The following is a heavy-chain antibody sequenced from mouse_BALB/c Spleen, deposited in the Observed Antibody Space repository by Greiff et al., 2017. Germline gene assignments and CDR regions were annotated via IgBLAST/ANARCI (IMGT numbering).Heavy chain of an antibody. Sequence: EVKVVESGGGLVQPGGSLRLSCATSGFTFTDYYMSWVRQPPGKALEWLGFIRNKANGYTTEYSASVKGRFTISRDNSQSILYLQMNTLRAEDSATYYCARSELTDYWGQGTTLTVSS. CDR3: ARSELTDY. CDR2: IRNKANGYTT. J-gene: IGHJ2*01. CDR1: GFTFTDYY. V-gene: IGHV7-3*02. D-gene: IGHD1-1*01.